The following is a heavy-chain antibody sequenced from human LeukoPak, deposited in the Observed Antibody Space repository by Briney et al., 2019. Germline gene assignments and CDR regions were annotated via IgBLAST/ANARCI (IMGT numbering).Heavy chain of an antibody. J-gene: IGHJ6*02. V-gene: IGHV3-21*01. CDR1: GFTFSSYS. D-gene: IGHD5-18*01. CDR2: ISSSSSYI. Sequence: GGSLRLSCAASGFTFSSYSMNWVRQAPGKGLEWVSSISSSSSYIYYADSVKGRFTISRDNAKNSLYLQMNSLRAEDTAVYYCAREVQLWSYYYYYGMDVWGQGTTVTVSS. CDR3: AREVQLWSYYYYYGMDV.